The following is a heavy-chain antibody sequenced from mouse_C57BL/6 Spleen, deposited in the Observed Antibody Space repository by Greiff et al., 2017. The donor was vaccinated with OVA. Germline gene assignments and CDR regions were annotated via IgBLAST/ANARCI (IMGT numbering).Heavy chain of an antibody. J-gene: IGHJ1*03. CDR1: GFSLTSYG. CDR2: IWRGGST. V-gene: IGHV2-5*01. CDR3: AKNPDYYGSSYGYFDV. Sequence: QVQLKQSGPGLVQPSQSLSITCTVSGFSLTSYGVHWVRQSPGKGLEWLGVIWRGGSTDYNAAFMSRLSITKDNSKSQVFFKMNSLQADDTAIYYCAKNPDYYGSSYGYFDVWGTGTTVTVSS. D-gene: IGHD1-1*01.